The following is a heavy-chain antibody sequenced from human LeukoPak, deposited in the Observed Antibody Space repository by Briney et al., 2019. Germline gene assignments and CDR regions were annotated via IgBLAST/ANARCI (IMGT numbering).Heavy chain of an antibody. J-gene: IGHJ4*02. CDR3: ARVGPGVWFDY. D-gene: IGHD3-16*01. Sequence: SQTLSLTCTVSGGSISSGDYYWSWIRQPPGKGLEWIGNIYYSGSTYYNPSLKSRVTISVDTSKNQFSLKLSSVAAADTAVYYCARVGPGVWFDYWGQGTLVTVFS. CDR1: GGSISSGDYY. CDR2: IYYSGST. V-gene: IGHV4-30-4*01.